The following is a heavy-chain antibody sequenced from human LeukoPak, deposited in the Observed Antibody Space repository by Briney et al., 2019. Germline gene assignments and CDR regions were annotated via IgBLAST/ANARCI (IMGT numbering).Heavy chain of an antibody. J-gene: IGHJ5*02. CDR1: GFTFSSYS. V-gene: IGHV3-21*01. CDR2: ISSSSSYI. Sequence: GGSLRLSCAASGFTFSSYSMNWVRQAPGKGLEWVSSISSSSSYIYYADSVKGRFTISRDNAKNSLYLQMNSLRAEDTAVYYCAREDHSSSWYVYIDNWFDPWGQGTLVTVSS. CDR3: AREDHSSSWYVYIDNWFDP. D-gene: IGHD6-13*01.